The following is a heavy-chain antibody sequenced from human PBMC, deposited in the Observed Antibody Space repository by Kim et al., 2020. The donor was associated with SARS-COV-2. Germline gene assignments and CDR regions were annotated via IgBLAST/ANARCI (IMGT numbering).Heavy chain of an antibody. D-gene: IGHD3-10*01. V-gene: IGHV3-15*05. CDR2: IKSKTDGGTT. CDR1: GFTFSNAW. J-gene: IGHJ4*02. CDR3: TIYYEVSGSYGRLDY. Sequence: GGSLRLSCAASGFTFSNAWMSWVRQAPGKGLEWVGRIKSKTDGGTTDYAAAVKGRFTISRDDSKDTVYLQMNSLKTEDTAVYYCTIYYEVSGSYGRLDYWGQGTMVTVSS.